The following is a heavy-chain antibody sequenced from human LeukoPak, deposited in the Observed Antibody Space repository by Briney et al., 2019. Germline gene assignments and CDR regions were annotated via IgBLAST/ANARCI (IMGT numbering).Heavy chain of an antibody. V-gene: IGHV3-33*06. CDR1: GLTFSGSG. J-gene: IGHJ4*02. CDR3: AKDRQVGTFDY. D-gene: IGHD1-26*01. CDR2: IWCDGSKK. Sequence: GGSLRLSCVVSGLTFSGSGFHWVRQAPGKGLEWVAIIWCDGSKKYYADSVKGRFTISKDDSKDTVYLQMNSLRAEDTAVYYCAKDRQVGTFDYWGQGTLVTVSS.